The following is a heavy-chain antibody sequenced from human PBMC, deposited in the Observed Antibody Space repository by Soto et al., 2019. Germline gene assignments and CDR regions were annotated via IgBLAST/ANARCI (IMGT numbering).Heavy chain of an antibody. D-gene: IGHD3-9*01. CDR3: GRASDAHNYFPAY. CDR2: VYWNDNK. J-gene: IGHJ4*02. V-gene: IGHV2-5*01. CDR1: GFSLSTTGVG. Sequence: QITLRESGPPLVKPTQTLTLTCTFSGFSLSTTGVGVGGIRQPPGQPLEGLALVYWNDNKRYSPSLRSRLTITEDTSKNQVVLTMTNMDPVDTATHYCGRASDAHNYFPAYWGQGTLVTVSS.